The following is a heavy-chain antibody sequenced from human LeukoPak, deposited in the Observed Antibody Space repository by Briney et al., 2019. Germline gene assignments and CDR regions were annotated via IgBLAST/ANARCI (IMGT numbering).Heavy chain of an antibody. D-gene: IGHD3-22*01. CDR2: ISSSSSYI. V-gene: IGHV3-21*01. Sequence: GGSLRLSCAASGFTFSGYNMNWVRQAPGKGLEWVSSISSSSSYIYYADSVKGRFTISRDNAKNSLYLQMNSLRAEDTAVYYCAREAGFAYYYDSSGYQAQFDYWGQGTLVTVSS. CDR3: AREAGFAYYYDSSGYQAQFDY. CDR1: GFTFSGYN. J-gene: IGHJ4*02.